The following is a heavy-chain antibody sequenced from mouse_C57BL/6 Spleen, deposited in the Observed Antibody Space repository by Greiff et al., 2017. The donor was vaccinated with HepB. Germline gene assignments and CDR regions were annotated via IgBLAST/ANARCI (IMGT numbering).Heavy chain of an antibody. CDR2: IYPGSGNT. CDR3: AIYDYDEAY. V-gene: IGHV1-76*01. J-gene: IGHJ2*01. CDR1: GYTFTDYY. D-gene: IGHD2-4*01. Sequence: VQLQQSGAELVRPGASVKLSCKASGYTFTDYYINWVKQRPGQGLEWIARIYPGSGNTYYNEKFKGKATLTAEKSSSTAYMQLSSLTSDDSAVYFCAIYDYDEAYWGQGTTLTVSS.